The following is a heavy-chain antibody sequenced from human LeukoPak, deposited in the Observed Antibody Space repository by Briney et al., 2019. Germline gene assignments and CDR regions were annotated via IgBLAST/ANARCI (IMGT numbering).Heavy chain of an antibody. D-gene: IGHD3-10*01. CDR2: MNPNSGNT. V-gene: IGHV1-8*01. J-gene: IGHJ6*03. Sequence: ASVKVSCKASGYTFTSYDINWVRQATAQGLEWMGGMNPNSGNTGYAQKFPGRVTMTRNTSINTAYMELSSLRSEDTAVYYCAREVFGYMDVWGKETTVTVSS. CDR3: AREVFGYMDV. CDR1: GYTFTSYD.